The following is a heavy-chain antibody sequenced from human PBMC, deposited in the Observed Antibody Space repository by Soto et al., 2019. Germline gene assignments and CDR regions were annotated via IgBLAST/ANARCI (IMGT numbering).Heavy chain of an antibody. CDR1: GYSFTSYW. Sequence: GESLKISCKGSGYSFTSYWISWVRQMPGKGLEWMGRIDPSDSYTNYSPSFQGHVTISADKSISTAYLQWSSLKASDTAMYCCARVDDSSGYTIPAPDYWGQGTLVTVS. J-gene: IGHJ4*02. D-gene: IGHD3-22*01. V-gene: IGHV5-10-1*01. CDR2: IDPSDSYT. CDR3: ARVDDSSGYTIPAPDY.